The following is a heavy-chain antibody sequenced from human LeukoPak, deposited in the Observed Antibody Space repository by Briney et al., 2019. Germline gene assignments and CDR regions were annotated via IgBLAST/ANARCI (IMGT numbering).Heavy chain of an antibody. CDR2: INPNSGGT. D-gene: IGHD2-2*01. V-gene: IGHV1-2*02. J-gene: IGHJ4*02. Sequence: GASMKVSCKASGYTFTDYYMHWVRQAPGQGLEWMGWINPNSGGTKFAQKFQGRVTVTRDTSIRTAYMELSRLRSDDTAVYYCARGGYCTSTSCFLPDYWGQGTLVTVSS. CDR1: GYTFTDYY. CDR3: ARGGYCTSTSCFLPDY.